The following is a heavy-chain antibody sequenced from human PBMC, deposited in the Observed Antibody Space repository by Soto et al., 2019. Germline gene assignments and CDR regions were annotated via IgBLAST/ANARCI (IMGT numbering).Heavy chain of an antibody. D-gene: IGHD3-22*01. CDR2: VAYDGSKT. J-gene: IGHJ5*01. CDR3: ARLVGGSMYDNSGKYDS. CDR1: GFTFSSNG. V-gene: IGHV3-30*03. Sequence: QVQLVESGGGVVQPGRSLRLTCAASGFTFSSNGMHWVRQAPGKGLEWVALVAYDGSKTYYGDSVRGRFTISRDNSENTLYMQMNSLRAEATAVYSCARLVGGSMYDNSGKYDSWGQGTLVTVSS.